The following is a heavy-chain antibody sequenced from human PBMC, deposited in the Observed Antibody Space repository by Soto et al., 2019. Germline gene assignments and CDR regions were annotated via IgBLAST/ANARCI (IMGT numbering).Heavy chain of an antibody. V-gene: IGHV1-46*01. CDR3: ARKFFISGGLDG. Sequence: ASVQVSSRASGYTFTSYCIHWVRQAPRQGPEWMGVMNPSSATTTYAQKFQGRVTMTRDTSTSTVYMDLSSLRSEDTALYYCARKFFISGGLDGWGQGTTVTVSS. CDR1: GYTFTSYC. CDR2: MNPSSATT. D-gene: IGHD3-10*01. J-gene: IGHJ6*02.